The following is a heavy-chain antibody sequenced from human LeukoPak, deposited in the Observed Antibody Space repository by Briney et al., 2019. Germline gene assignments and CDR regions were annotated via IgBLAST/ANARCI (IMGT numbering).Heavy chain of an antibody. J-gene: IGHJ6*03. Sequence: GRSLRLSCAASGFTFDDYAMHWVRQAPGKGLEWVSGISWNSGSIGYADSVKGRFTISRDNAKNSLYLQMNSLRAEDTALYYCAKVYPKYYYYYMDVWGKGTTVTVSS. CDR2: ISWNSGSI. CDR1: GFTFDDYA. CDR3: AKVYPKYYYYYMDV. V-gene: IGHV3-9*01. D-gene: IGHD5/OR15-5a*01.